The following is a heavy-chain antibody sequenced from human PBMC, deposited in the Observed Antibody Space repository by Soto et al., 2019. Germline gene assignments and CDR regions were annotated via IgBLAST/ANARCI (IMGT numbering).Heavy chain of an antibody. CDR1: GGTFSSYA. D-gene: IGHD6-6*01. J-gene: IGHJ6*02. CDR3: ARGDSSSSSRYPDAYYYYYYGMDV. V-gene: IGHV1-69*13. Sequence: GASVKVSCKASGGTFSSYAISWVRQAPGQGLEWMGGIIPIFGTANYAQKFQGRVTITADESTSTAYMELSSLRSEDTAVYYCARGDSSSSSRYPDAYYYYYYGMDVWGQGTTVTVSS. CDR2: IIPIFGTA.